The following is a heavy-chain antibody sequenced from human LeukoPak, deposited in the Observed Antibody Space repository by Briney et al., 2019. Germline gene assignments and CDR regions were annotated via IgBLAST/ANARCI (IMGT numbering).Heavy chain of an antibody. V-gene: IGHV3-48*03. CDR1: GFTFSSYE. D-gene: IGHD5-24*01. CDR2: ISSSGSTI. J-gene: IGHJ4*02. Sequence: GGSLRLSCAASGFTFSSYEMNWVRQAPGKGLEWVSYISSSGSTIYYADSVKGRFTISKDNSKNTLYLQMNSLRAEDTAVYYCANRRDGYNNFDYWGQGTLVTVSS. CDR3: ANRRDGYNNFDY.